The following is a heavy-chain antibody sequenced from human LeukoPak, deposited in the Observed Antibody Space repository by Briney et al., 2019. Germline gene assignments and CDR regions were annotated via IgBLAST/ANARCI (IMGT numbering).Heavy chain of an antibody. Sequence: GESLKTSCKGSGYSFTSYWIGWVRQMPGKGLEWMGIIYPGDSDTRYSPSFQGQVTISADKSISTAYLQWSSLKASDTAMYYCARTLGHDYGEQLIDFDYWGQGTLVTVSS. J-gene: IGHJ4*02. CDR2: IYPGDSDT. CDR3: ARTLGHDYGEQLIDFDY. CDR1: GYSFTSYW. V-gene: IGHV5-51*01. D-gene: IGHD4-17*01.